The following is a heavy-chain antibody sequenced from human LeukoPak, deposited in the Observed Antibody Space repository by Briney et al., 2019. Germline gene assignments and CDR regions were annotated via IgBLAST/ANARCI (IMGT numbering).Heavy chain of an antibody. Sequence: PGGSLRLSCAAPGFTFSSYWMHWVRQAPGKGLVWVSRINSDGSSTSYADSVKGRFTISRDNAKNSLYLQMNSLRAEDTAVYYCARDSLDPRAPYDSSGGYFDYWGQGTLATVSS. D-gene: IGHD3-22*01. CDR1: GFTFSSYW. V-gene: IGHV3-74*01. CDR3: ARDSLDPRAPYDSSGGYFDY. J-gene: IGHJ4*02. CDR2: INSDGSST.